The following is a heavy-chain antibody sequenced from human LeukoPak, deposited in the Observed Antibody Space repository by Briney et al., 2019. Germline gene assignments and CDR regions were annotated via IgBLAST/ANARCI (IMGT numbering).Heavy chain of an antibody. V-gene: IGHV3-74*01. CDR2: INSDGSWT. CDR1: GNYW. CDR3: VRSAFHAGSGNYYDY. J-gene: IGHJ4*02. Sequence: GGSLRLSCAASGNYWMHWVRQAPGKGLVWVSHINSDGSWTSYADSVKGRFTISKDNAENTLYLQMNSLRVEDTAVYYCVRSAFHAGSGNYYDYWGQGTLVTVSS. D-gene: IGHD3-22*01.